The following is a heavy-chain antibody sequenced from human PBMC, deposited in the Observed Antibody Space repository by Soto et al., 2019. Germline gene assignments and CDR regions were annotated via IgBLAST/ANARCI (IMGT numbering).Heavy chain of an antibody. J-gene: IGHJ6*02. CDR2: ISSGGDT. CDR3: AKSEMPDIVFFGMDV. Sequence: SLRLSCAASGFSFSNYAMTWVRQAPGKGLEWVSTISSGGDTYHADAVKGRFTISRDNSKSTLYLQMSSLRTDDTAVYFCAKSEMPDIVFFGMDVLGQGTTVTVSS. CDR1: GFSFSNYA. V-gene: IGHV3-23*01. D-gene: IGHD2-15*01.